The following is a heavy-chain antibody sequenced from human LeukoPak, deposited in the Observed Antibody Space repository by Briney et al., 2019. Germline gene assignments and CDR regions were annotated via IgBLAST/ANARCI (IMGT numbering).Heavy chain of an antibody. CDR2: IYYSGST. D-gene: IGHD4-17*01. CDR3: ARGTVTTSRWYFDL. V-gene: IGHV4-39*07. CDR1: GGSISSSSYY. Sequence: SETLSLTCTVSGGSISSSSYYWGWIRQPPGKGLEWIGSIYYSGSTYYNPSLKSRVTISVDTSKNQFSLKLSSVTAADTAVYYCARGTVTTSRWYFDLWGRGTLVTVSS. J-gene: IGHJ2*01.